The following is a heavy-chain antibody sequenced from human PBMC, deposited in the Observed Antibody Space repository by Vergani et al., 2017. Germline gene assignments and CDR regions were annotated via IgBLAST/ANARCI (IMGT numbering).Heavy chain of an antibody. CDR2: ISGFGSST. CDR1: GFKFDSYV. D-gene: IGHD2-2*01. J-gene: IGHJ4*02. Sequence: EVQLLESGGGLVQPGGSLRLSCAASGFKFDSYVMSWVRQAPGKGLEWVSGISGFGSSTYDANSVKGRFTISRDNAENTLYLQMNNLRAEDTAVYYCAKGLFSNMYPAPFDNCVPGMLVTVSS. V-gene: IGHV3-23*01. CDR3: AKGLFSNMYPAPFDN.